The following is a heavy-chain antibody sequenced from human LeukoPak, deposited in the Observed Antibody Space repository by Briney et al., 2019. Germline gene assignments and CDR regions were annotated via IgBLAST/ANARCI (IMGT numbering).Heavy chain of an antibody. D-gene: IGHD3-9*01. CDR1: RGSISGYS. Sequence: SETLSLTCTVSRGSISGYSWSWIRQSPGGGLEWIGYIYYSGDTAYNPSLRSRVTISVDTSKNQFSLKLRSVTAADTAVYYCARLTGYSSESWFDPWGQGTLVTVSS. CDR2: IYYSGDT. CDR3: ARLTGYSSESWFDP. J-gene: IGHJ5*02. V-gene: IGHV4-59*01.